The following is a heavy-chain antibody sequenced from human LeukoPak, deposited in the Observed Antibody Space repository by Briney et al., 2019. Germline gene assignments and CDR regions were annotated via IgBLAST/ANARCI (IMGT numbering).Heavy chain of an antibody. Sequence: PGGSLRLSCAASGFTFSCCEMNWVRQAPGKGLEWVSYISSSDGTIHYADSVKGRFTISRDNSNNSLYLQMDSLRAEDTAVYYCGRDFGLTGTKRSFDIWGQGTMVTVSS. CDR3: GRDFGLTGTKRSFDI. D-gene: IGHD1-7*01. J-gene: IGHJ3*02. CDR1: GFTFSCCE. CDR2: ISSSDGTI. V-gene: IGHV3-48*03.